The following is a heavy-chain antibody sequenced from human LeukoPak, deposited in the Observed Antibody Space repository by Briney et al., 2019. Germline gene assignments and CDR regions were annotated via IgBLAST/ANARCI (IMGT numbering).Heavy chain of an antibody. CDR3: VPGFLGTAMVTTLRDY. CDR1: GYTFTAYY. CDR2: INPNSGGT. Sequence: ASVKVSCKASGYTFTAYYIHWMRQAPGQGLEWMGWINPNSGGTNFAQKFQGRVTMTGDTSISTAYMEMSRVTSDDTAVYYCVPGFLGTAMVTTLRDYWGQGTLVTVST. J-gene: IGHJ4*02. V-gene: IGHV1-2*02. D-gene: IGHD5-18*01.